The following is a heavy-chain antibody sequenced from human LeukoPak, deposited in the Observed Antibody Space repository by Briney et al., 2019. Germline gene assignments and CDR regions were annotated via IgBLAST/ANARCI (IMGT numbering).Heavy chain of an antibody. Sequence: SGTLSLTCTVSGASISSYYWSWIRQPPGRGLEWVGDINYSGGTNNNPSLKSRVTISLDTSKNQFSLKLTSVTAADTAVYYCARDQARCTGGTCYGMDVWGHGTAITVSS. CDR3: ARDQARCTGGTCYGMDV. CDR1: GASISSYY. V-gene: IGHV4-59*01. CDR2: INYSGGT. D-gene: IGHD2-8*02. J-gene: IGHJ6*02.